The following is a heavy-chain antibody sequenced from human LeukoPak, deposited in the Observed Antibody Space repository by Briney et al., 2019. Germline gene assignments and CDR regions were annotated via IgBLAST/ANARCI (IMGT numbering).Heavy chain of an antibody. CDR1: GFTFSSYA. V-gene: IGHV3-23*01. Sequence: QPGGSLRLSCAASGFTFSSYAMSWVRQAPGKGLEWVSAISASGGSTYYAGSVKGRFTISRDNSKNTLYLQTNSLRAEDTAVYYCAKDRNYGSGSYVFDFWGQGTLVTVSS. CDR3: AKDRNYGSGSYVFDF. J-gene: IGHJ4*02. CDR2: ISASGGST. D-gene: IGHD3-10*01.